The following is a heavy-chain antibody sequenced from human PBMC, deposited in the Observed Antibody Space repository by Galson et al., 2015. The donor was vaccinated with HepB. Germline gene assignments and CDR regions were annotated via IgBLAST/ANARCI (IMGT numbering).Heavy chain of an antibody. D-gene: IGHD4-17*01. Sequence: SLRLSCAASGFTFSSYAMSWVRQAPGKGLEWVSAISGSGGSTYYADSVKGRFTISRDNSKNTLYLQMNSLRAEDTAVYYCAKDREHIATPDRDTVRGATDYWGQGTLVTVSS. J-gene: IGHJ4*02. CDR1: GFTFSSYA. CDR2: ISGSGGST. V-gene: IGHV3-23*01. CDR3: AKDREHIATPDRDTVRGATDY.